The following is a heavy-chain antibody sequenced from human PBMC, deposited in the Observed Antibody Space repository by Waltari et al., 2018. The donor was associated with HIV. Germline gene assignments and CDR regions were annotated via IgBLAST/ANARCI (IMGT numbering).Heavy chain of an antibody. CDR3: ARMQRSYGSEQSRYFYFGIDV. CDR2: IYIYGNT. CDR1: GFSVASNY. D-gene: IGHD3-10*01. V-gene: IGHV3-53*01. J-gene: IGHJ6*02. Sequence: EVQLVESGGNLTQPGGSLILSCAASGFSVASNYMSWVRQAPGKGIGLSVVIYIYGNTNFVDAGKGRFTVFRDNSKNTLYLQMNTLRAEDTAVYYCARMQRSYGSEQSRYFYFGIDVWGQGTSVIVSS.